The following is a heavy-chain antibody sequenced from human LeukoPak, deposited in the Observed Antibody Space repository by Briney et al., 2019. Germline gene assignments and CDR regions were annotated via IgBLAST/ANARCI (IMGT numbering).Heavy chain of an antibody. J-gene: IGHJ4*02. V-gene: IGHV3-21*01. CDR3: AREHSSGFMDY. CDR2: ISSSSSYI. D-gene: IGHD3-22*01. Sequence: GGSLRLSCAASGFTFSSYSMNWVRQAPGEGLEWVSSISSSSSYIYYADSVKGRFTISRDSAKNSLCLQMNSLRAEDTAVYYCAREHSSGFMDYWGQGTLLTVSS. CDR1: GFTFSSYS.